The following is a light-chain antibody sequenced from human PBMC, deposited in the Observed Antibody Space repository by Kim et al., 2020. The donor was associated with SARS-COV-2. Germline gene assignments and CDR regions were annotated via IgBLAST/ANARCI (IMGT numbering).Light chain of an antibody. V-gene: IGLV3-1*01. CDR1: KLGDKY. J-gene: IGLJ1*01. CDR3: QAWDINTLFV. Sequence: SYELTQPPSVSVTPGQTATITCSGHKLGDKYASWYQQKPGQSPVLVIFHDTNRPSGIPERFSGSNSGNTATLTITWTQTMDEADYYCQAWDINTLFVFGAGTKVTVL. CDR2: HDT.